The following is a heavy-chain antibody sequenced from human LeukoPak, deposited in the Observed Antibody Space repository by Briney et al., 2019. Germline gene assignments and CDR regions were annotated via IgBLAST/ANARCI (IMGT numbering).Heavy chain of an antibody. J-gene: IGHJ4*02. CDR3: ARSITMIVVIDY. D-gene: IGHD3-22*01. V-gene: IGHV1-2*02. CDR2: INPNSGGT. CDR1: GYTFTGYY. Sequence: ASVKVSCKASGYTFTGYYMHWVRQAPGQGLEWMGWINPNSGGTNYAQKFQGRVTMTRDTSISTAYMELSRLRSDDAAVYYCARSITMIVVIDYWGQGTLVTVSS.